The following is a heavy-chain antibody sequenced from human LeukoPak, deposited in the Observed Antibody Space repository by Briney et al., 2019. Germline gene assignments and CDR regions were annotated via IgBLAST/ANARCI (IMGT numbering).Heavy chain of an antibody. CDR3: AKGYYYDTSGYYSIDY. V-gene: IGHV3-53*01. CDR2: IYSDGNT. CDR1: GFTVSSNY. Sequence: GGSLRLSCAASGFTVSSNYMSWVRQAPGKGLEWVSAIYSDGNTYYADSVKGRFTISRDNSKNTLYLQMNSLRAEDTAVYYCAKGYYYDTSGYYSIDYWGQGTLVTVSS. D-gene: IGHD3-22*01. J-gene: IGHJ4*02.